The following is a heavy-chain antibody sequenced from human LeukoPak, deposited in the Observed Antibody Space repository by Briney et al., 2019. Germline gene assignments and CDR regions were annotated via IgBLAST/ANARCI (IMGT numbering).Heavy chain of an antibody. CDR1: GYSFTSYW. J-gene: IGHJ5*02. D-gene: IGHD6-13*01. Sequence: PGESLKISCKGSGYSFTSYWFGWVRQMPAKGLEGMGIIYPGDSDTRYSPSFQGQVTISADKSISTAYLQWSSLKASDTAMYYCARHGRHSSSCAWLQPWGQGTLVPVSS. CDR2: IYPGDSDT. CDR3: ARHGRHSSSCAWLQP. V-gene: IGHV5-51*01.